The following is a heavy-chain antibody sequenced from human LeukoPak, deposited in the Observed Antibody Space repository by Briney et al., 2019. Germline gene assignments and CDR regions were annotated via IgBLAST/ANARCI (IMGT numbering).Heavy chain of an antibody. J-gene: IGHJ4*02. D-gene: IGHD3-10*01. V-gene: IGHV4-34*01. Sequence: SETLSLTCAVYGGSFSGYYWSWIRQPPGKGLEWIGEINHSGSTNYNPSLKSRVTISVDTSKNQSSLKLSSVTAADTAVYYCARVWFGTDDYWGQGTLVTVSS. CDR1: GGSFSGYY. CDR2: INHSGST. CDR3: ARVWFGTDDY.